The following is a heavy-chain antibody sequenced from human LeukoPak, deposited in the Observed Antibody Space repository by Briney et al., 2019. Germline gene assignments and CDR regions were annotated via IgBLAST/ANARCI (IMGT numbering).Heavy chain of an antibody. D-gene: IGHD3-10*01. Sequence: KTSETLSLTCAVYGGSFSGYYWSWIRQPPGKGLEWIGEINHSGSTNYNPSLKSRVTISVDTSKNQFSLKLSSVTAADTAVYYCARIAGFGESDAFDIWGQGTMVTVSS. J-gene: IGHJ3*02. CDR2: INHSGST. CDR1: GGSFSGYY. CDR3: ARIAGFGESDAFDI. V-gene: IGHV4-34*01.